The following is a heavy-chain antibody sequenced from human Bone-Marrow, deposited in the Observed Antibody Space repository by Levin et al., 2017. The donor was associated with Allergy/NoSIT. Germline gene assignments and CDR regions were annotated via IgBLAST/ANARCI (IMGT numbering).Heavy chain of an antibody. V-gene: IGHV4-61*01. D-gene: IGHD5-18*01. CDR1: GGSVSSGSYY. Sequence: SQTLSLTCTVSGGSVSSGSYYWSWIRQPPGKGLEWIGYIYYSGSTNYNPSLKSRVTISVDTSKNQFSLKLSSVTAADTAVYYCARAGGYSYGDFDYWGQGTLVTVSS. CDR3: ARAGGYSYGDFDY. J-gene: IGHJ4*02. CDR2: IYYSGST.